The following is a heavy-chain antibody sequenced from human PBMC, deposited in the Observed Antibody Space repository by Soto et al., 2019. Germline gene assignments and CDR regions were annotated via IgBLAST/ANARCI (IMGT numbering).Heavy chain of an antibody. J-gene: IGHJ6*04. Sequence: QVQLVQSGAEVKMPGSSVRVSCKASGGSFSNYAISWVRQAPGQGLEWMGGIIPMFGIGNYAEKFLGRVTITADESTSTSHMELSSLRSDDTAVYFCARAYRENYFYAMDVCGEGTTVTVSS. CDR2: IIPMFGIG. CDR1: GGSFSNYA. CDR3: ARAYRENYFYAMDV. V-gene: IGHV1-69*01. D-gene: IGHD1-26*01.